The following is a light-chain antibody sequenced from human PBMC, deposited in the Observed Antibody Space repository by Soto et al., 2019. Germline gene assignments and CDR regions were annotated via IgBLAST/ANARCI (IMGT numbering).Light chain of an antibody. J-gene: IGLJ2*01. CDR1: SSDVGDYNY. CDR2: EVS. CDR3: SSYTSSSTSVL. V-gene: IGLV2-14*01. Sequence: QSALTQPASVSGSPGQSITISCTGTSSDVGDYNYVSWYQHHPGKAPKLMIYEVSNRPSGVSNRFSGSKSGNTASLTISGLQAEDEADYYCSSYTSSSTSVLFGGGTKLTVL.